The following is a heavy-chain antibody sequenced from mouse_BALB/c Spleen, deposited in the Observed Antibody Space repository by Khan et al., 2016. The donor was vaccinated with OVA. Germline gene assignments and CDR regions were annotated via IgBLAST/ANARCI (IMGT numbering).Heavy chain of an antibody. D-gene: IGHD2-14*01. J-gene: IGHJ3*01. CDR2: VNPKTGGS. Sequence: EVQLQQSGPDLVKPGASVKISCKASGYSFTLYYMTWVKQSHGKSLEWIGRVNPKTGGSDYNQEFKGKAILTVEKSSNTAYMELPSLTSEDSAGYYCARGYDFFAYWGQGTLVTVSA. CDR3: ARGYDFFAY. V-gene: IGHV1-26*01. CDR1: GYSFTLYY.